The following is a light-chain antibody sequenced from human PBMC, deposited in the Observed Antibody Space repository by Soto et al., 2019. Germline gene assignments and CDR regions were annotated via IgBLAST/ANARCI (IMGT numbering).Light chain of an antibody. CDR3: QHYNNWPRT. V-gene: IGKV3-15*01. CDR1: QSVSSN. J-gene: IGKJ2*01. Sequence: EIVMTQSPATLSVSPGERATVSCRASQSVSSNLAWYKQKPGQAPRLLIYGASTRDTGIPARFSGSGSGTDFTLTIGSVQYGEFAEYYRQHYNNWPRTFGQGTKLEIK. CDR2: GAS.